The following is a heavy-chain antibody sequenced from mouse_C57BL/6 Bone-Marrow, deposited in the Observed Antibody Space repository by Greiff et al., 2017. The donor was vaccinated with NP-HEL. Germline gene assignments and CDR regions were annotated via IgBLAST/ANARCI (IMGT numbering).Heavy chain of an antibody. D-gene: IGHD2-2*01. CDR3: EVLWLRAWFAY. CDR1: GFNIKDYY. J-gene: IGHJ3*01. V-gene: IGHV14-2*01. Sequence: EVKLVESGAELAKPGASVKLSCTASGFNIKDYYMHWVKQRTEQGLEWIGRIDPEDGETKYAPKFQGKATITADTSSNTAYLQLSSLTSEDTAVYYCEVLWLRAWFAYWGQGTLVTVSA. CDR2: IDPEDGET.